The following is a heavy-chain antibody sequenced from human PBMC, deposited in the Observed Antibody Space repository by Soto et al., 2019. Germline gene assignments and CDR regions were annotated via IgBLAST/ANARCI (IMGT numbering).Heavy chain of an antibody. V-gene: IGHV3-30-3*01. CDR3: ARANDFGVVIGPTNY. CDR1: GFTFSTYA. D-gene: IGHD3-3*01. Sequence: QVQLVESGGGVVQPGRSLRLSCAASGFTFSTYAMHWVRQAPGKGLEWVAVISYDGSTKYYADSVKGRFTISRDNSKNTLYLQMNSLRAEDTAVYYCARANDFGVVIGPTNYWGQGTLVTVSS. J-gene: IGHJ4*02. CDR2: ISYDGSTK.